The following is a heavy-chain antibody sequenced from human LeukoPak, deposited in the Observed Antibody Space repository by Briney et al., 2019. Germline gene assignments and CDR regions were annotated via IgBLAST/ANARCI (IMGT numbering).Heavy chain of an antibody. CDR3: ARGPNYGDRVDYFDY. J-gene: IGHJ4*02. Sequence: GGSLRLSCAASGFIFRNHWMSGVRQVPGRGLEWVAHIKQGGNEKHYVDSVEGRFTLSRDDSKNSLYLQMNSLRVDDSAVYYCARGPNYGDRVDYFDYWGQGTLVTVSS. V-gene: IGHV3-7*01. CDR1: GFIFRNHW. D-gene: IGHD4-17*01. CDR2: IKQGGNEK.